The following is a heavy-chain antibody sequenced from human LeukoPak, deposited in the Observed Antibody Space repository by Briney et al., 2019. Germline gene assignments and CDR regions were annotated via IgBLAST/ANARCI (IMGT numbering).Heavy chain of an antibody. V-gene: IGHV4-4*02. CDR1: GGSISSSNW. Sequence: SGTLSLTCAVSGGSISSSNWWSWVRQPPGKGLEWIGEIYHSGSTNYNPSLKSRVTISVDKSKNQFSLKLSSVTAADTAVYYCASSPYYDSSGYYGGAYWGQGTLVTVSS. D-gene: IGHD3-22*01. CDR2: IYHSGST. CDR3: ASSPYYDSSGYYGGAY. J-gene: IGHJ4*02.